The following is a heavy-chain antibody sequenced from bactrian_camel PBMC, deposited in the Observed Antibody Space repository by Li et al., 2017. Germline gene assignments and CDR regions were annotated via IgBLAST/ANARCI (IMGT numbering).Heavy chain of an antibody. D-gene: IGHD2*01. CDR1: GRTYSKWC. V-gene: IGHV3-3*01. J-gene: IGHJ4*01. CDR3: AKGGTLYCSSGICYPGDYTD. CDR2: IGGRDGPT. Sequence: HVQLVESGGGSVQAGGSLRLSCAASGRTYSKWCMGWFRTPSGKGREGVAYIGGRDGPTYADSVKGRFTISRDNAKNTVYLQLSSLKTEEMAMYYCAKGGTLYCSSGICYPGDYTDWGQGTQVTVS.